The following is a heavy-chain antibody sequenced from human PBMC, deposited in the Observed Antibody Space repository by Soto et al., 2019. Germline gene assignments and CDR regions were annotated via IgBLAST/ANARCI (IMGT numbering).Heavy chain of an antibody. J-gene: IGHJ6*02. CDR2: IIPIFGTA. CDR1: GGTFSSYA. V-gene: IGHV1-69*13. CDR3: ARGVEYSSSSGYYYYGMDV. Sequence: SVKVSCKASGGTFSSYAISWVRQAPGQGLEWMGGIIPIFGTANYAQKLQGRVTITADESTSTAYMELSSLRSEDTAVYYCARGVEYSSSSGYYYYGMDVWGQGTTVTVSS. D-gene: IGHD6-6*01.